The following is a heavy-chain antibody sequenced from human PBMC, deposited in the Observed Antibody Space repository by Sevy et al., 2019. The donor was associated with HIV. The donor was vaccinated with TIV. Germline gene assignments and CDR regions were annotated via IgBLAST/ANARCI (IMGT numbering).Heavy chain of an antibody. J-gene: IGHJ6*02. D-gene: IGHD4-4*01. CDR2: IYYIGRS. CDR3: ARAYSNYYYAMDV. V-gene: IGHV4-59*01. CDR1: GTSISGYY. Sequence: SETLSLTCTVSGTSISGYYWSWIRQPPGKGLEWIGYIYYIGRSDYNPSLKSRVTISEDTSKNQFSLKLSSVTAADTAVYYCARAYSNYYYAMDVWGQGTTVTVSS.